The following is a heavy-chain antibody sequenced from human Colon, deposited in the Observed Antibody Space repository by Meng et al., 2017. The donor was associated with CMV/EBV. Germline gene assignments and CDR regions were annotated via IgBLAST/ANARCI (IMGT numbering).Heavy chain of an antibody. CDR3: ARGCSSTSCYSD. D-gene: IGHD2-2*01. Sequence: SVKVSCKASGGTFSSYAISWVRQAPGQGLEGMGGIIPIFGTANYAQKFQGRVTITTDESTSTAYMELSSLRSEDTAVYYCARGCSSTSCYSDWGQGTLVTVSS. J-gene: IGHJ4*02. CDR1: GGTFSSYA. V-gene: IGHV1-69*05. CDR2: IIPIFGTA.